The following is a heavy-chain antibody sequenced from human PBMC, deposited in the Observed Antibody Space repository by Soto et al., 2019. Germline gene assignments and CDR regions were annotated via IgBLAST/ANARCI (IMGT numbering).Heavy chain of an antibody. D-gene: IGHD4-17*01. J-gene: IGHJ5*02. Sequence: QVQLQESGPGLVKPSETLSLTCTVSGGSISSYYWSWIRQPPGKGLEWIGYIYYSGSTNYNPSLKSRVTISVDTSKNQFSLKLSSVTAADTAVYYCARGLRGVRGVRHWFDLWGKGTLVTVSS. V-gene: IGHV4-59*12. CDR1: GGSISSYY. CDR3: ARGLRGVRGVRHWFDL. CDR2: IYYSGST.